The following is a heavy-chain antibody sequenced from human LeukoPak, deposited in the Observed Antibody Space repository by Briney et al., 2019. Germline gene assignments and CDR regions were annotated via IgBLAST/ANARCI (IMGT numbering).Heavy chain of an antibody. CDR1: GYTFTGYY. CDR2: INPNSGGT. D-gene: IGHD3-22*01. V-gene: IGHV1-2*02. Sequence: GASVKVSCKASGYTFTGYYMHWVRQAPGQGLEWMGWINPNSGGTNYAQKFQGRVTMTRDTSISTAYMELSRLRSDDTAVYYCAGDRYYYDSSGRPGYYYYYYMDVWGKGTTVTVSS. J-gene: IGHJ6*03. CDR3: AGDRYYYDSSGRPGYYYYYYMDV.